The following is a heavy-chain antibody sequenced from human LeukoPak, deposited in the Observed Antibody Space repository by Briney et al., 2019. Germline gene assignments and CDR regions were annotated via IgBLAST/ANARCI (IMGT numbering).Heavy chain of an antibody. J-gene: IGHJ4*02. V-gene: IGHV4-4*09. CDR1: GASISNYY. CDR3: ARLGSYHDF. CDR2: IHTSGGG. D-gene: IGHD1-26*01. Sequence: SETLSLTCTVSGASISNYYWSWIRQTPEKGLEWMGHIHTSGGGSYYPSFKSRLTMSIDTSRSQLSLKLTSVTAADTAVYFCARLGSYHDFWGQGALVTVSS.